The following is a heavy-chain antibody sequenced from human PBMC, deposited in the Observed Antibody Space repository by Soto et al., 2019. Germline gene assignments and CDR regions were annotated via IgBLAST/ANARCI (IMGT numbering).Heavy chain of an antibody. D-gene: IGHD3-10*01. J-gene: IGHJ6*02. CDR3: ARDFFYGSGTDYHYVMDF. CDR2: TYYRSKWYN. V-gene: IGHV6-1*01. CDR1: GDSVSSNSAA. Sequence: SQTLSLTCAISGDSVSSNSAAWNWIRQSPSRGLEWLGRTYYRSKWYNDYAVSVESRITINPDTSKDQFSLQLNSVTPEDTAVYYCARDFFYGSGTDYHYVMDFWGQGTTVTVSS.